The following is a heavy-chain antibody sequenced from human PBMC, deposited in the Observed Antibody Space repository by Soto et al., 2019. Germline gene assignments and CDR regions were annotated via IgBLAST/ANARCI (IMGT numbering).Heavy chain of an antibody. D-gene: IGHD2-15*01. CDR2: IFYSGST. CDR3: ARSSGGSYFDY. CDR1: GGSISSSSYY. Sequence: QLQLQESGPGLVKPSETLSLTCTVSGGSISSSSYYWGWIRQPPGKGLAWIGNIFYSGSTYYNPSLKSRVTISVDTSKNQFSLQLSSVTAADTAVYYCARSSGGSYFDYWGQGTLVTVSS. J-gene: IGHJ4*02. V-gene: IGHV4-39*01.